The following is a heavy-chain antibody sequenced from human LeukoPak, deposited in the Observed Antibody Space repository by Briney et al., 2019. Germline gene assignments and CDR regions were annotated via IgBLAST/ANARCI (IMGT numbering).Heavy chain of an antibody. V-gene: IGHV1-69*13. CDR1: GGTFSSYA. CDR3: AREPVIVATTDAFDI. J-gene: IGHJ3*02. D-gene: IGHD5-12*01. CDR2: IIPIFGTA. Sequence: VASVKVSCKSCGGTFSSYAISWVRQAPGQGLEWMGGIIPIFGTANYAQKFQGRVTITADESTSTAYMELSSLRSEDTAVYYCAREPVIVATTDAFDIWGQGTMVTVSS.